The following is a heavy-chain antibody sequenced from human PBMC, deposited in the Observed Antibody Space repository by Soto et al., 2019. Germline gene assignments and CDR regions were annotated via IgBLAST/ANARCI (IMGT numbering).Heavy chain of an antibody. CDR1: GGSISSYY. CDR2: IYYSGST. J-gene: IGHJ6*02. Sequence: PSETLSLTCTVSGGSISSYYWSWIRQPPGKGLEWIGYIYYSGSTNYNPSLKSRVTISVDTSKNQFSLKLSSVTAADTAVYYCARGGPSGYSYGYYNYYYGMDVWGQGTTVTVSS. D-gene: IGHD5-18*01. V-gene: IGHV4-59*01. CDR3: ARGGPSGYSYGYYNYYYGMDV.